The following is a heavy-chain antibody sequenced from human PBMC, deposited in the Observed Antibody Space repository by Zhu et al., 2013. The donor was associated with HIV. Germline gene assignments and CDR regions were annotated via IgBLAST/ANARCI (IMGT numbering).Heavy chain of an antibody. J-gene: IGHJ5*02. D-gene: IGHD3-22*01. CDR2: ISAYNGNT. CDR1: GYTFTSYG. V-gene: IGHV1-18*01. CDR3: ARDPLTQITMIVGGGRQNWFDP. Sequence: QVQLVQSGAEVKKPGASVKVSCKASGYTFTSYGISWVRQAPGQGLEWMGWISAYNGNTNYAQKLQGRVTMTTDTSTSTAYMELRSLRSDDTAVYYCARDPLTQITMIVGGGRQNWFDPWGQGTLVTVSS.